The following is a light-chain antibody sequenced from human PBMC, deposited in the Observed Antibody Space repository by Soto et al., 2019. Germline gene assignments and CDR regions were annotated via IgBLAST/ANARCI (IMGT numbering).Light chain of an antibody. V-gene: IGLV1-44*01. Sequence: QSVLTQPPSASGTPGQRVTISCSGSSSNIGSNSVNWYQQLPGTAPKLLIYSNNQRPSGVPDRFSGSKSGTSASLAISRLQSEDEADYFCAAWDDSLNGLYVFGTGTKLTVL. CDR2: SNN. CDR1: SSNIGSNS. CDR3: AAWDDSLNGLYV. J-gene: IGLJ1*01.